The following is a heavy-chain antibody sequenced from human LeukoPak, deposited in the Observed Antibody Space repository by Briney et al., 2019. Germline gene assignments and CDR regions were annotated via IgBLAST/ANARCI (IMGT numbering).Heavy chain of an antibody. V-gene: IGHV4-34*09. J-gene: IGHJ3*02. CDR2: IYYSGST. D-gene: IGHD3-9*01. CDR1: GGSFSGYY. Sequence: PSETLSLTCAVYGGSFSGYYWTWIRQPPGKGLEWIGYIYYSGSTYYNPSLKSRGTISVDTSKNQFSLKLSSVTAADTAVYYCARDSYYDILTGYRLGAFDIWGQRTMVTVSS. CDR3: ARDSYYDILTGYRLGAFDI.